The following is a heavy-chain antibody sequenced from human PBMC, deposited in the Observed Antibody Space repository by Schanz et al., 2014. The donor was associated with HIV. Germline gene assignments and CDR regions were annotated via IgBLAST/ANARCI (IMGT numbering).Heavy chain of an antibody. CDR2: IWYNGSNK. D-gene: IGHD3-22*01. CDR1: GFTFSSYG. CDR3: ARDLPNPYFDFSGPAGDY. V-gene: IGHV3-33*01. J-gene: IGHJ4*02. Sequence: QVQLVESGGGVVQPGRSLRLSCAASGFTFSSYGMHWVRQAPGKGLEWVALIWYNGSNKYYVDSVKGRFTISRDNSKNTLDLQMNSLRVEDTAVYYCARDLPNPYFDFSGPAGDYWGQGALVTVSS.